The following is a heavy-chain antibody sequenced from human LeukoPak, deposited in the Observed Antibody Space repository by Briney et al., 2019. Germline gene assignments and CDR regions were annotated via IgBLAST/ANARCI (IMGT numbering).Heavy chain of an antibody. Sequence: GGSPRLSCAASGFTFSNYAMSWVRQAPGKGLEWVSAISGSASSTYHADSVKGRFTISRDNSKNTLYLQMNSLRADDTAVYYCAKSRVYWYFDIWGRGTLVTVSS. CDR2: ISGSASST. CDR3: AKSRVYWYFDI. V-gene: IGHV3-23*01. J-gene: IGHJ2*01. CDR1: GFTFSNYA.